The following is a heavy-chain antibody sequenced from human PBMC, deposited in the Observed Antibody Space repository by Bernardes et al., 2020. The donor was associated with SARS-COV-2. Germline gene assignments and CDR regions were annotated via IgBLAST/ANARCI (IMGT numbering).Heavy chain of an antibody. D-gene: IGHD5-18*01. V-gene: IGHV3-48*02. CDR1: GFTFSDYS. CDR2: ISGIRSTL. J-gene: IGHJ4*02. CDR3: ARAFSYGTDYFDY. Sequence: GGSLRLSCAASGFTFSDYSMNWVRQAPGKGLEWVSYISGIRSTLYYADSVKGRFTISRDNAKNSLYLQMNSLRDEDTAVYYCARAFSYGTDYFDYWGQGTLVTVSS.